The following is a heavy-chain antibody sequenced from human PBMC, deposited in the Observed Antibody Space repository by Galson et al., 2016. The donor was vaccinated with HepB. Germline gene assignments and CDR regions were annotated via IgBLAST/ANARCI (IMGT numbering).Heavy chain of an antibody. CDR1: GYTFIMYG. CDR3: ARDSIGWPRPGYKDYGRDV. Sequence: SVKVSCKASGYTFIMYGISWVRQAPGQGPEWMGWISGDNGDTKYAEKVQGRVIMTTDTASTTAYMEMRRLRSDDTAVYYCARDSIGWPRPGYKDYGRDVWGQGTTVTVSS. CDR2: ISGDNGDT. V-gene: IGHV1-18*01. J-gene: IGHJ6*02. D-gene: IGHD5-18*01.